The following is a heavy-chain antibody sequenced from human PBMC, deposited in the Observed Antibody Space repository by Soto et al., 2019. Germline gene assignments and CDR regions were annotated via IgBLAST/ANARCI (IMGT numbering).Heavy chain of an antibody. CDR1: GFTFSSYA. CDR3: AKRAYDFWSGYGPWFDP. V-gene: IGHV3-23*01. Sequence: PGGSLRLSCAASGFTFSSYAMSWVRQAPGKGLEWVSAISGSGGSTYYADSVKGRFTISRDNSKNTLYLQMNSPRAEDTAVYYCAKRAYDFWSGYGPWFDPWGQGTLVTVSS. J-gene: IGHJ5*02. D-gene: IGHD3-3*01. CDR2: ISGSGGST.